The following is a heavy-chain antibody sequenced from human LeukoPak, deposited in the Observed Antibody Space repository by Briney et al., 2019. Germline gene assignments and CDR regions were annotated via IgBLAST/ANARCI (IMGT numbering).Heavy chain of an antibody. J-gene: IGHJ4*02. Sequence: GGSLRLSCAASGFIVSSDYMSWVRQAPGKGLEWVAVISYDGTNKYYADSMKGRFTISRDNSKNTLYLQMNSLRAEDTAVYYCARALDEGARFDYWGQGTLVTVSS. V-gene: IGHV3-30-3*01. CDR3: ARALDEGARFDY. CDR2: ISYDGTNK. CDR1: GFIVSSDY.